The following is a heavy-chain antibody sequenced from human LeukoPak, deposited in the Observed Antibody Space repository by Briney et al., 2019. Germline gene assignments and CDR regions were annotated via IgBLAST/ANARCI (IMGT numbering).Heavy chain of an antibody. D-gene: IGHD2-15*01. CDR3: ARGYSV. Sequence: SETLSLTCAVYGGSFSGYYWSWIRQPPGKGLEWIGEINHSGSTNYNPSLKSRVTISVDTSKNQFSLKLSSVTAADTAVHYCARGYSVWGKETTVTVSS. CDR2: INHSGST. V-gene: IGHV4-34*01. CDR1: GGSFSGYY. J-gene: IGHJ6*04.